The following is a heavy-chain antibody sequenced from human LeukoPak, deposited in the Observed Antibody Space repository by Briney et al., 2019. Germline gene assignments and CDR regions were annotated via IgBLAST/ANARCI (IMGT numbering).Heavy chain of an antibody. Sequence: GGSLRLSCAASGFTFSSYAMHWVRQAPGQGLEWVAVISYDRSNKYYADSVKGRFTISRDNSKNTLYLQMNSLRAEDTAVYYCARDPLPAAIEYFQHWGQGTLVTVSS. CDR1: GFTFSSYA. V-gene: IGHV3-30-3*01. CDR3: ARDPLPAAIEYFQH. CDR2: ISYDRSNK. J-gene: IGHJ1*01. D-gene: IGHD2-2*01.